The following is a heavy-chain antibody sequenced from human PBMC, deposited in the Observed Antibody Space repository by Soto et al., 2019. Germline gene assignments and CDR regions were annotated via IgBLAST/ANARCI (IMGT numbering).Heavy chain of an antibody. CDR2: ISSSSSTI. D-gene: IGHD2-2*01. Sequence: GGSLRLSCAASGFTFSSYSMNWVLQAPGKGLEWVSYISSSSSTIYFADSVKGRFTISRDNAKNSLYLQMNSLRAEDTAVYYCARDSYCSSTSCRRFDYWGQGTLVTVSS. CDR1: GFTFSSYS. J-gene: IGHJ4*02. CDR3: ARDSYCSSTSCRRFDY. V-gene: IGHV3-48*01.